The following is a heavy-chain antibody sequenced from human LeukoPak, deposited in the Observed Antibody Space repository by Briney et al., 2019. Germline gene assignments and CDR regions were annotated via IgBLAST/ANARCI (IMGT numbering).Heavy chain of an antibody. CDR3: AKASVYCSTTGCYPGH. J-gene: IGHJ4*02. V-gene: IGHV3-23*01. Sequence: GGSLRLSCAASGFTFSSYGMSWVRQAPGKGLEWVSSISGNGDNTYYANSGKGRFTISRDNSKNTPDLQVDSLRVEDTAVYYCAKASVYCSTTGCYPGHWGQGTLVTVSS. CDR2: ISGNGDNT. CDR1: GFTFSSYG. D-gene: IGHD2-2*01.